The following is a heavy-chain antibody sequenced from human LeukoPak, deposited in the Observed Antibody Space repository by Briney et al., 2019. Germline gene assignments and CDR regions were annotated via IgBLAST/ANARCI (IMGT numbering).Heavy chain of an antibody. CDR3: ARDYDFWSGYPFYYYGMDV. CDR2: ISSSGSTI. D-gene: IGHD3-3*01. V-gene: IGHV3-11*01. Sequence: PGGSLRLSCAASGFTFSDYYMSWIRQAPGKGLEWVSYISSSGSTIYYADSVKGRFTISRDNAKNSLYLQMNSLRAEDTAVYYCARDYDFWSGYPFYYYGMDVWGQGTTVTVSS. J-gene: IGHJ6*02. CDR1: GFTFSDYY.